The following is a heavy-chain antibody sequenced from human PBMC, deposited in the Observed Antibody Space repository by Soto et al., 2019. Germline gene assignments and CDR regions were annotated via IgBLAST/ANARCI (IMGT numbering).Heavy chain of an antibody. V-gene: IGHV1-18*01. CDR2: ISAYNGNT. Sequence: ASVKVSCKASGYTFTSYGISWVRQVPGQGLEWMGWISAYNGNTNYAQKLQGRVTMTTDTSTSTAYMELRSLRSDDTAVYYCARDYSYYDSSGYSTEAFDIWGQGTMVTVSS. D-gene: IGHD3-22*01. J-gene: IGHJ3*02. CDR1: GYTFTSYG. CDR3: ARDYSYYDSSGYSTEAFDI.